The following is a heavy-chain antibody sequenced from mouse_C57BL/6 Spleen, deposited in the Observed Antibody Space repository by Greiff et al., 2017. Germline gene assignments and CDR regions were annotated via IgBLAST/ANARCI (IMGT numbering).Heavy chain of an antibody. CDR2: ISSGGSYT. D-gene: IGHD2-4*01. V-gene: IGHV5-6*01. J-gene: IGHJ4*01. CDR1: GFTFSSYG. CDR3: ARHDYDNAMDY. Sequence: EVQVVESGGDLVKPGGSLKLSCAASGFTFSSYGMSWVRQTPDKRLEWVATISSGGSYTYYPDSVKGRFTISRDNAKNTLYLQMSSLKSEDTAMYYCARHDYDNAMDYWGQGTSVTVSS.